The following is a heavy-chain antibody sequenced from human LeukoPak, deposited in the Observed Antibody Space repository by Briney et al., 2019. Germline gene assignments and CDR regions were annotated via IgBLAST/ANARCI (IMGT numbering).Heavy chain of an antibody. V-gene: IGHV3-21*01. CDR3: ARNYDFWSSPQGYMDV. CDR2: ISTSSSFI. D-gene: IGHD3/OR15-3a*01. Sequence: GGSLRLSCAASGFTFSRHNMKWVRQTPGKGLERVSSISTSSSFIYYADSVKGRFTISRDNARNSLYLEMNSLRAEDTAIYYCARNYDFWSSPQGYMDVWGKGTTVIVSS. CDR1: GFTFSRHN. J-gene: IGHJ6*03.